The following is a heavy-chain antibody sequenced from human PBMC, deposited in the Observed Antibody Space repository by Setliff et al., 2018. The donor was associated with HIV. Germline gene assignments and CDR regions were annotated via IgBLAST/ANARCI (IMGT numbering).Heavy chain of an antibody. CDR3: AKERFSDSSAPGDAFDV. V-gene: IGHV3-7*01. Sequence: GGSLRLSCAAFGFSFSKYSMSWVRQAPGKGLEWVANIKEDGSATYYVESVRGRFTISRDKAKNTLYLQMNSLSAEDTAVYFCAKERFSDSSAPGDAFDVWGVGTLVTVSS. CDR2: IKEDGSAT. D-gene: IGHD3-22*01. CDR1: GFSFSKYS. J-gene: IGHJ3*01.